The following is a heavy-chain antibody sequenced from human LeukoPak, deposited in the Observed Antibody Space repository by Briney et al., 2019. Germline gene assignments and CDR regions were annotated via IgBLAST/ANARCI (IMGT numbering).Heavy chain of an antibody. CDR3: ARDRSYGIWGAPGYAFDA. CDR2: ISYDGSNK. Sequence: PGRSLRLSCAASGFTFSSYGMHWVRQAPGKGLEWVAVISYDGSNKYYADSVKGRFTISRDNSKNTLYLQMNSLRVEDTAVYYCARDRSYGIWGAPGYAFDAWGQGTLGIVSS. CDR1: GFTFSSYG. V-gene: IGHV3-30*03. J-gene: IGHJ3*01. D-gene: IGHD1-26*01.